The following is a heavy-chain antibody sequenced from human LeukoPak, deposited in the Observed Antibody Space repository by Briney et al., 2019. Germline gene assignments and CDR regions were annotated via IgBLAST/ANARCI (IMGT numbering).Heavy chain of an antibody. D-gene: IGHD3-22*01. CDR2: ISSSSSTI. CDR1: GFTFSTYS. V-gene: IGHV3-48*01. CDR3: ARGSTYYDSSGQVPFDY. J-gene: IGHJ4*02. Sequence: GGSLRLSCAASGFTFSTYSVNWVRQAPGKGLEWVSYISSSSSTIYYADSVKGRFTISRDNAKNSLYLQMNSPRAEDTAVYYCARGSTYYDSSGQVPFDYWGQGTLVTVSS.